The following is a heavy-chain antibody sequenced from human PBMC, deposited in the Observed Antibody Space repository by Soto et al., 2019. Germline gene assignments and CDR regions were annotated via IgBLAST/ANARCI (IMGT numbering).Heavy chain of an antibody. V-gene: IGHV4-39*01. CDR2: IYYSGST. CDR3: ARHWHYGDYGGKNWFDP. CDR1: GGSISSSSYY. J-gene: IGHJ5*02. Sequence: SETLSLTCTVSGGSISSSSYYWGWIRQPPGKGLEWIGSIYYSGSTYYNPSLKSRVTISVDTSKNQFSLKLSSVTAADAAVYYCARHWHYGDYGGKNWFDPWGQGTLVTVS. D-gene: IGHD4-17*01.